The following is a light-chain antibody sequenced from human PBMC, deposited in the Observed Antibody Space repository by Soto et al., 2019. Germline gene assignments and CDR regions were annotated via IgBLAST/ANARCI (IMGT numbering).Light chain of an antibody. V-gene: IGKV1-9*01. CDR3: QQLNSYPVT. J-gene: IGKJ4*01. Sequence: DIQLTQSPSFLSASVGDRVTLTCRASQDITSYLAWYQQKPGKAPKLLIYAASTLQSGVPSRFSGSGSGTEFTLTISSRQPEDFATYYCQQLNSYPVTFGGGTKVEIK. CDR2: AAS. CDR1: QDITSY.